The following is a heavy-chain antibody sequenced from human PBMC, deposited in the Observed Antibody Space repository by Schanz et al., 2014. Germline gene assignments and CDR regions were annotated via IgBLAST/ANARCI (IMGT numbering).Heavy chain of an antibody. CDR3: ARGGSSGYDFSIYYRDV. CDR1: GFTFSDYY. D-gene: IGHD5-12*01. J-gene: IGHJ6*03. V-gene: IGHV3-33*08. CDR2: IWYDGNNK. Sequence: PGGSLRLSCAASGFTFSDYYMSWIRQAPGKGLEWVAIIWYDGNNKKYADSVKGRFTISRDNFKNTLFLQMNSLRAEDTAAYYCARGGSSGYDFSIYYRDVWGKGTTVTVSS.